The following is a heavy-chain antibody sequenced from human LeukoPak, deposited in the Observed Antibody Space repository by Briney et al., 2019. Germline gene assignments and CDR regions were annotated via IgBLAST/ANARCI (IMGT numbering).Heavy chain of an antibody. V-gene: IGHV3-74*01. CDR3: ARYYYDSSGSQGAFDM. CDR1: GFTFSSFW. J-gene: IGHJ3*02. Sequence: PGGSLRLSCAASGFTFSSFWVNWVRQAPGKGLVWVSRINSDGSTTTYADSVKGRFTISRDNARNTLYLQMNSLRAEDTAVYYCARYYYDSSGSQGAFDMWGQGTMVTVSS. D-gene: IGHD3-22*01. CDR2: INSDGSTT.